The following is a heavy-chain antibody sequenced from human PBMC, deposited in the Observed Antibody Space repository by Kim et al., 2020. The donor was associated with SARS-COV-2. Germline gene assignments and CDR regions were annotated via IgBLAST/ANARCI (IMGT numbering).Heavy chain of an antibody. D-gene: IGHD3-10*01. CDR2: VWYDGITK. V-gene: IGHV3-33*06. CDR3: TKDLEHYYGSGNLDH. Sequence: GGSLRLSCVASGFIFNDYGMHWVRQAPGKGLEWVAVVWYDGITKFYGDSVRGRFSISRDNSKNMVYLGMDSLRVEDTAVYYCTKDLEHYYGSGNLDHWGPGIVVNVS. CDR1: GFIFNDYG. J-gene: IGHJ4*02.